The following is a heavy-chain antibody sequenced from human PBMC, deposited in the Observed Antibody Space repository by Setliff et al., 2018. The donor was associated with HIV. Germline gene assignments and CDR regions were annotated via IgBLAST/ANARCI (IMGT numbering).Heavy chain of an antibody. J-gene: IGHJ2*01. CDR3: ARDFRIGWAVQDYWYFDL. V-gene: IGHV4-39*07. CDR2: IYYSGST. CDR1: GYSISSSSYY. Sequence: ETLSLTCTVSGYSISSSSYYWDWIRQPPGKGLEWIGSIYYSGSTYYNPSLKSRVTISVDTSKNQFSLKLGSVTAADTAVYYCARDFRIGWAVQDYWYFDLWGRGTLVTVSS. D-gene: IGHD1-26*01.